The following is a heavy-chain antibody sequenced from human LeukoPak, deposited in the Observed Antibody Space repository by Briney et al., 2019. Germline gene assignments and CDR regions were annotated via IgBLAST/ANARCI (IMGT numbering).Heavy chain of an antibody. D-gene: IGHD3-16*01. Sequence: GGSLRLSCAASGFTFSSYGMHWVRQAPGEGLEWVAVISYDGSTKNYADSVKGRFTISRDNSKNTLYLQMNSRRAEDTAVYYFGEETMGVWGEFYYWGQGASVTVSS. CDR2: ISYDGSTK. V-gene: IGHV3-30*18. J-gene: IGHJ4*02. CDR3: GEETMGVWGEFYY. CDR1: GFTFSSYG.